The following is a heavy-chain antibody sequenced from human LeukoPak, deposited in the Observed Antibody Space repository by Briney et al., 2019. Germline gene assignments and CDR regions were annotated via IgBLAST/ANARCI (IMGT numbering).Heavy chain of an antibody. Sequence: GASLKFSCKGSETIFTSYWICGVHQMPEKDQEWRGIITPSDSETKYNQSFQGQITISVTTSISTANRQWSSRNAADTAMYYCARGRSGSYIDYWGQGTLVTVSS. CDR1: ETIFTSYW. J-gene: IGHJ4*02. CDR3: ARGRSGSYIDY. D-gene: IGHD1-26*01. V-gene: IGHV5-51*07. CDR2: ITPSDSET.